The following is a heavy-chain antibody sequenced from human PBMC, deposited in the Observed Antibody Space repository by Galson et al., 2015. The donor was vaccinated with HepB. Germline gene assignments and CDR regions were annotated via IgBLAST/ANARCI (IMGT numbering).Heavy chain of an antibody. V-gene: IGHV5-51*01. J-gene: IGHJ6*03. D-gene: IGHD6-6*01. CDR2: IYPGDSDT. CDR3: ARHRAPIAARSSEDYYYYYMDV. CDR1: GYSFTSYW. Sequence: QSGAEVTKPGESLKISCKGSGYSFTSYWIGWVRQMPGKGLEWMGIIYPGDSDTRYSPSFQGQVTISADKSISTAYLQWSSLKASDTAMYYCARHRAPIAARSSEDYYYYYMDVWGKGTTVTVSS.